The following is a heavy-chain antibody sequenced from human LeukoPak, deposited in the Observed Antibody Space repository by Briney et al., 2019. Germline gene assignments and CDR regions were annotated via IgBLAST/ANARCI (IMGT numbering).Heavy chain of an antibody. CDR2: IYSSGNT. J-gene: IGHJ4*02. CDR3: ARVPRQWLVRDFDY. CDR1: GGSISSYY. D-gene: IGHD6-19*01. V-gene: IGHV4-4*07. Sequence: SETLSLTCTVSGGSISSYYWTWIRQPAGKGLEWIGRIYSSGNTNYNPSLKSRVTISVDTSKNQFSLKLSSVTAADTAVYYCARVPRQWLVRDFDYWGQGTLVTVSS.